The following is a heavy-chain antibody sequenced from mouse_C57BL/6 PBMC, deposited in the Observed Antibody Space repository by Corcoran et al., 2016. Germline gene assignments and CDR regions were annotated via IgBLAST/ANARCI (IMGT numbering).Heavy chain of an antibody. CDR1: GYTFTDYY. Sequence: EVRLQQSGPELVKPGASVKISCKASGYTFTDYYMNWVKQSHGKSLEWIGDINPNNGGTSYNQKFKGKATLTVDKSSSTAYMELRSLTSEDSAVYYCARGDTLRYFDYWGQGTTLTVSS. CDR2: INPNNGGT. CDR3: ARGDTLRYFDY. J-gene: IGHJ2*01. V-gene: IGHV1-26*01. D-gene: IGHD1-1*01.